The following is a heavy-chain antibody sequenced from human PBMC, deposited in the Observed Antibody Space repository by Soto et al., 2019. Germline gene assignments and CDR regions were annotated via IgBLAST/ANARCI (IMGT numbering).Heavy chain of an antibody. V-gene: IGHV4-34*01. CDR2: INHSGST. D-gene: IGHD3-3*01. J-gene: IGHJ6*02. CDR3: ARGGGGITIFGVVIKAPYGMDV. CDR1: GGSFSGYY. Sequence: KTSETLSLTCAVYGGSFSGYYWSWIRQPPGKGLEWIGEINHSGSTNYNPSLKSRVTISVDPSKNQFSLKLSSVTAADTAVYYCARGGGGITIFGVVIKAPYGMDVWGQGTTVTVSS.